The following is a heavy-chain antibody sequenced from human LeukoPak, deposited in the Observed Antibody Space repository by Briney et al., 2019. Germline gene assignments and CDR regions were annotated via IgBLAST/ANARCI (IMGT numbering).Heavy chain of an antibody. V-gene: IGHV4-39*01. Sequence: SETLSLTCTVSGGSISSSSYYWGWIRQPPGKGLEWIGSIYYSGSTYYNPSLKSRVTISVDTSKNQFSLKLSSVTAADTAVYYCARQRRTVNDYWGQGTLVTASS. D-gene: IGHD4-17*01. J-gene: IGHJ4*02. CDR3: ARQRRTVNDY. CDR1: GGSISSSSYY. CDR2: IYYSGST.